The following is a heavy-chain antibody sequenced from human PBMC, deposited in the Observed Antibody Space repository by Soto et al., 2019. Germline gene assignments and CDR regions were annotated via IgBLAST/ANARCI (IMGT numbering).Heavy chain of an antibody. CDR3: ARDRGGYGPPDV. V-gene: IGHV3-11*06. CDR2: ISGSSGYT. J-gene: IGHJ6*02. CDR1: GFSFSDSY. Sequence: QVQLVESGGDVVQPGRSLRLSCAGSGFSFSDSYMSWVRQAPGKGLEWVAYISGSSGYTGYADSVKGRFTISRDNAKNSLYLQMNSLRVEDTAVYYCARDRGGYGPPDVWGQGTTVTVSS. D-gene: IGHD3-10*01.